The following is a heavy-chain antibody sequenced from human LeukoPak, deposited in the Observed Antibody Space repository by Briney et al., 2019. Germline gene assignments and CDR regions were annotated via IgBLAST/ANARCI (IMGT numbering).Heavy chain of an antibody. Sequence: SETLSLTCAVSGGSISSISSNNWAWIRQPPGKGLELIAAIHYSGSAYYNPSFMSRVTISVDTSKNQFSLKLRSLTATDTAVYYCARLPTGYPNWFDTWGQGILVTVSS. CDR2: IHYSGSA. CDR3: ARLPTGYPNWFDT. D-gene: IGHD5-18*01. CDR1: GGSISSISSNN. J-gene: IGHJ5*02. V-gene: IGHV4-39*01.